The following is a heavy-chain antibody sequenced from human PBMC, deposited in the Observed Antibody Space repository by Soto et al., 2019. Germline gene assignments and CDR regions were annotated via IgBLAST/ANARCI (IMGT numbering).Heavy chain of an antibody. D-gene: IGHD6-13*01. Sequence: EVQLLESGGGLVQPGGSLRLSCAASGFTFSSYAMSWVRQAPGKGLEWVSAISGSGGRTYYADSVKGRFTISRDNSKNTLYLQMNSLRAEDTAVYYCAKDRRGLYSSRDFDYWGQGTLVTVSS. CDR1: GFTFSSYA. V-gene: IGHV3-23*01. CDR2: ISGSGGRT. J-gene: IGHJ4*02. CDR3: AKDRRGLYSSRDFDY.